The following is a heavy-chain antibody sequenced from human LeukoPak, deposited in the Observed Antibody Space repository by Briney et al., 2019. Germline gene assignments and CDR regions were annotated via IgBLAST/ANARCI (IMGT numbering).Heavy chain of an antibody. J-gene: IGHJ4*02. Sequence: SVRDVSLKKLEWMGIIYPGDSDTRYNPSFQGQVTISADKSISTAYLQWSSLKASDTAMYYCARQGDSGYDTDYFDYWGQGTLVTVSS. D-gene: IGHD5-12*01. CDR2: IYPGDSDT. CDR3: ARQGDSGYDTDYFDY. V-gene: IGHV5-51*01.